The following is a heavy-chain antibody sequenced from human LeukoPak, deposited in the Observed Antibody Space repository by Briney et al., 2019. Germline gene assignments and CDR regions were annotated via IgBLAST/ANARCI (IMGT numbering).Heavy chain of an antibody. Sequence: GGSLRLSCAASGFTFSSYGMHWVRQAPGKGLEWVAVIWYDGSNKCYADSVKGRFTISRDNSKNTLYLQMNSLRAEDTAVYYCARDRGGSLDAFDIWGQGTMVTVSS. V-gene: IGHV3-33*01. CDR3: ARDRGGSLDAFDI. CDR1: GFTFSSYG. D-gene: IGHD1-26*01. J-gene: IGHJ3*02. CDR2: IWYDGSNK.